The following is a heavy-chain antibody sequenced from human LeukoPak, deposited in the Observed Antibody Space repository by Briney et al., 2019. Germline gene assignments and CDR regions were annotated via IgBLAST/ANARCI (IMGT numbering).Heavy chain of an antibody. CDR2: IYYSGST. CDR1: GGSISSGGYY. D-gene: IGHD2-2*01. J-gene: IGHJ6*03. V-gene: IGHV4-31*03. Sequence: SETLSLTCTVSGGSISSGGYYWSWIRQHPGKGLEWIGYIYYSGSTYYNPSLKSRVTISVDTSKNQFSLKLSSVTAADTAVYYCARIPGPAAPNYYYYYYMDVWGKGTTVTVSS. CDR3: ARIPGPAAPNYYYYYYMDV.